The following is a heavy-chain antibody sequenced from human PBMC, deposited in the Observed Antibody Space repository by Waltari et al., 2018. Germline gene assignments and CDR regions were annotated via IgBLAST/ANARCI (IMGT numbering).Heavy chain of an antibody. CDR2: IRSTSYGANP. V-gene: IGHV3-49*04. Sequence: EVHLVQSGGGLVQPGRSLRLSCTGSGFTFGDYAMSWVRQAPGKGLRCVACIRSTSYGANPEYAASVKGRFTISRDDANSVADLKMNSPKTEDTAVYWCTRGSYNQPRRFDPWGQGTLGTVSS. CDR3: TRGSYNQPRRFDP. CDR1: GFTFGDYA. J-gene: IGHJ5*02. D-gene: IGHD1-1*01.